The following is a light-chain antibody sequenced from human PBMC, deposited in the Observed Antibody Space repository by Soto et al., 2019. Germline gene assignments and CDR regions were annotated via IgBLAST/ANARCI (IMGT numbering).Light chain of an antibody. V-gene: IGKV3-15*01. CDR1: QRISTN. Sequence: EIVMTQSPATLSVSPGESATLSCRASQRISTNLAWYQQKGGQPPRLLIYGASTRATDITQRFSGSGSGTDFTLTISSLQSEDFAVYYCQQYNNWPPAYTFGQGTRVESK. J-gene: IGKJ2*01. CDR2: GAS. CDR3: QQYNNWPPAYT.